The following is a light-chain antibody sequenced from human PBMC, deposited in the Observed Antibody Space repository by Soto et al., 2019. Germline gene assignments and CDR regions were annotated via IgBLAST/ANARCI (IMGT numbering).Light chain of an antibody. V-gene: IGKV3-20*01. CDR2: NTS. CDR3: HQYSDLSYT. CDR1: QRISSRN. Sequence: EIVLTQSPGTLSLSPRERANLSCRASQRISSRNLAWYQQKPGQAPRLLTYNTSSWATGIPDRFSGSGSVTDFPRTINRLETEDFAVYYCHQYSDLSYTFGQWTKLEVK. J-gene: IGKJ2*01.